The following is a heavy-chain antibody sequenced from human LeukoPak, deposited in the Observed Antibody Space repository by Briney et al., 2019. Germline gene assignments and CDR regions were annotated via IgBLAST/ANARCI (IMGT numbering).Heavy chain of an antibody. J-gene: IGHJ4*02. Sequence: GASVKVSCKASGGTFSSYAISWERQAPGQGLEWMGGIIPIFGTANYAQKFQGRVTITADESTSTAYMELSSLRSEDTAVYYCASTLRTYSSSWYALDYWGQGTLVTVSS. CDR3: ASTLRTYSSSWYALDY. D-gene: IGHD6-13*01. V-gene: IGHV1-69*13. CDR2: IIPIFGTA. CDR1: GGTFSSYA.